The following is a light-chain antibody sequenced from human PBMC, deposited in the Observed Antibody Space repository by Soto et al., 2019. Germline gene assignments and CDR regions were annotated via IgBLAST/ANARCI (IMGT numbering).Light chain of an antibody. CDR2: GAS. J-gene: IGKJ1*01. V-gene: IGKV3-20*01. CDR1: QSVSSNY. CDR3: QQYNTSPST. Sequence: DSVLTQSAGTLSWSPWESATLSCRASQSVSSNYLAWYQQKPGQAPRLLIYGASTRATGIPDRFSGSGPGTDFTLTISRLEPEDFAVFYCQQYNTSPSTFGQGTKVDIK.